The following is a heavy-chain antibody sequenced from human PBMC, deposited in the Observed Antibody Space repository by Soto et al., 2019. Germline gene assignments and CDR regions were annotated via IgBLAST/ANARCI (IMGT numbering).Heavy chain of an antibody. CDR2: IYYSGST. CDR1: GGSISSGGYY. J-gene: IGHJ5*02. CDR3: ARVTDTATAEFDP. Sequence: SETLSLTCTVSGGSISSGGYYWSWIRQHPGKGLEWIGYIYYSGSTYYNPSLKSRVTISVDTSKNQFSLKLSSVTAADTAVYYCARVTDTATAEFDPWGQGTLVTVSS. V-gene: IGHV4-31*03. D-gene: IGHD5-18*01.